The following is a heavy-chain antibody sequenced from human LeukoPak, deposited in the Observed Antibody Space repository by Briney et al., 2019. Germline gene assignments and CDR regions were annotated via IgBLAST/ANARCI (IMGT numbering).Heavy chain of an antibody. V-gene: IGHV1-69*13. Sequence: ASVKVSCKASGGTFSSYAISWVRQAPGQGLEWMGGIIPIFGTANYAHKFQGRVTITADESTSTAYMELSSLRSEDTAVYYCAVATGVDNWFDPWGQGTLVTVSS. CDR1: GGTFSSYA. CDR2: IIPIFGTA. CDR3: AVATGVDNWFDP. D-gene: IGHD5-12*01. J-gene: IGHJ5*02.